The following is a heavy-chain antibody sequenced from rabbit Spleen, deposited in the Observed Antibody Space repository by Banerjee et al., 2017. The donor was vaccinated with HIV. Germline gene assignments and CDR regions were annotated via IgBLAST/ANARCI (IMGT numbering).Heavy chain of an antibody. V-gene: IGHV1S45*01. Sequence: QEQLEESGGDLVKPEGSLTLTCTASGFSFSSSYWICWVRQAPGKGLEWIGCILTGGGNTYYANWAKDRFTSSKAASTTVTLQMTSLTVADTATYFCARSGGDIYDFKLWGPGTLVTVS. D-gene: IGHD2-1*01. CDR3: ARSGGDIYDFKL. CDR2: ILTGGGNT. J-gene: IGHJ4*01. CDR1: GFSFSSSYW.